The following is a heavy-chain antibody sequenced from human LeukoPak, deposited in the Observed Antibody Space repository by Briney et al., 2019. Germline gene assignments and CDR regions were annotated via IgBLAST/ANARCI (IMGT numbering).Heavy chain of an antibody. V-gene: IGHV4-34*01. CDR2: IFYSGST. J-gene: IGHJ4*02. D-gene: IGHD6-13*01. Sequence: SETLSLTCAVYGGSFSGYYWSWIRQPPGKGLEWIGNIFYSGSTYYSPSLKSRVTISLDTSRNQFSLKLNSVTAADTAVYYCARGVIAAGGNDFDYWGQGTLVTVSS. CDR1: GGSFSGYY. CDR3: ARGVIAAGGNDFDY.